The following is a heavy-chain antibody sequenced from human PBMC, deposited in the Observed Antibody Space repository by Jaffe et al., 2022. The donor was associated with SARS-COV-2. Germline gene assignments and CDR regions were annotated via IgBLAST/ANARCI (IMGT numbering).Heavy chain of an antibody. J-gene: IGHJ4*02. CDR2: ISYDGSNK. CDR1: GFTFSRYA. Sequence: QVHLVESGGGVVQPGRSLSLSCAASGFTFSRYAMHWVRQAPGKGLEWVAVISYDGSNKYYADSVKGRFTISRDNSKNTLHLQMNSLRAEDTAVFYCARDGSGNYYNRLDYWGQGTLVTVSS. V-gene: IGHV3-30*04. D-gene: IGHD3-10*01. CDR3: ARDGSGNYYNRLDY.